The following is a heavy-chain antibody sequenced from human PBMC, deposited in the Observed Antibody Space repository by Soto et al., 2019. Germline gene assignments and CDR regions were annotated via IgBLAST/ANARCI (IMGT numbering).Heavy chain of an antibody. V-gene: IGHV3-15*01. J-gene: IGHJ3*02. CDR1: GFTFSNAW. CDR2: IKSKTDGGTT. D-gene: IGHD2-2*01. Sequence: GGSLRLSCAASGFTFSNAWMSWVRQAPGKGLEWVGRIKSKTDGGTTDYAAPVKGRFTISRDDSKNTLYLQMNSLKTEDTAVYYCTTDIPGSYAVIGAANAFDIWGQGTMVTVSS. CDR3: TTDIPGSYAVIGAANAFDI.